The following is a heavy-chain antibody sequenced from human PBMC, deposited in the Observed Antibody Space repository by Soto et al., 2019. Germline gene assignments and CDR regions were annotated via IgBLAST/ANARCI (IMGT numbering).Heavy chain of an antibody. CDR3: ARAQGPSTYYDFWSGSGGPYYGMDV. D-gene: IGHD3-3*01. V-gene: IGHV4-30-4*02. CDR1: GGSISSGDYY. J-gene: IGHJ6*02. CDR2: IYYSGIT. Sequence: PSDTLSLTCTVSGGSISSGDYYWSWIRHPPGKGLEWIGYIYYSGITYYNPSLKSRVTISVDTSKNQFSLKLSSVTAADTAVYYCARAQGPSTYYDFWSGSGGPYYGMDVWGQGTTVTVSS.